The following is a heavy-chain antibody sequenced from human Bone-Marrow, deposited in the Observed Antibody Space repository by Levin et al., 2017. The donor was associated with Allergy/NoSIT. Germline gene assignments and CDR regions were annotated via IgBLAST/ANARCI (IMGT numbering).Heavy chain of an antibody. CDR1: GFSFSNYA. CDR3: AKERDVDRLTAYNIDSVGTGMDV. V-gene: IGHV3-23*01. D-gene: IGHD3-9*01. J-gene: IGHJ6*02. Sequence: GESLKISCAGSGFSFSNYAMNWVRQAPGKGLQWVSTTSASGGRTYYADSVKGRFTISRDNSKNTLYLQMNSLRAEDTAVYFCAKERDVDRLTAYNIDSVGTGMDVWGQGTTVTVSS. CDR2: TSASGGRT.